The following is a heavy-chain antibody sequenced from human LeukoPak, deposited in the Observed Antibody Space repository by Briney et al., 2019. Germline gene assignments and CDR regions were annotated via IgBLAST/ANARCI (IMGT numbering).Heavy chain of an antibody. CDR3: ARVGGRLYYYYYMDV. CDR2: IIPIFGTA. J-gene: IGHJ6*03. V-gene: IGHV1-69*06. D-gene: IGHD3-10*01. CDR1: GGTFSSYA. Sequence: SVTVSCKASGGTFSSYAISWVRQAPGQGLEWMGGIIPIFGTANYAQKFQGRVTITADKSTSTAYMELSSLRSEDTAVYYCARVGGRLYYYYYMDVWGKGTTVTVSS.